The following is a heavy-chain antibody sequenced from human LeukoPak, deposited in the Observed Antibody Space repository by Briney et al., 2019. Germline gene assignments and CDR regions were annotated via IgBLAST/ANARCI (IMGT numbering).Heavy chain of an antibody. V-gene: IGHV1-46*01. CDR3: ARHFGWFDP. D-gene: IGHD3-10*01. CDR2: ISPSGGST. J-gene: IGHJ5*02. CDR1: GYTFTSNY. Sequence: ASVKVSCKAFGYTFTSNYMHWVRQAPGQGPEWMGVISPSGGSTTYAQKFQGRVTLTRDMSTSTDYLELSSLRSEDTAVYYCARHFGWFDPWGQGTLVTVSS.